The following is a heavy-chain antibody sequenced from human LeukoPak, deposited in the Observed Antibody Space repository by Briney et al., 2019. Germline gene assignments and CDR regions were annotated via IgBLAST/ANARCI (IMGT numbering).Heavy chain of an antibody. CDR1: GYTFTSYD. Sequence: ASVKVSCKASGYTFTSYDINWVRQAPGQGLEWMGWINPNSGGTNYAQKFQGRVTMTRDTSISTAYMELSRLRSDDTAVYYCARDRWQWLPYDYWGQGTPVTVSS. J-gene: IGHJ4*02. D-gene: IGHD6-19*01. V-gene: IGHV1-2*02. CDR2: INPNSGGT. CDR3: ARDRWQWLPYDY.